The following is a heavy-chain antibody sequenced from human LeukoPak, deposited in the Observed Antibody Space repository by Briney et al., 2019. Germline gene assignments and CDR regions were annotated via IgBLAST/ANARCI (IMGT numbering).Heavy chain of an antibody. J-gene: IGHJ6*02. Sequence: ASVKVSCKASGYTFTSYAMNWVRQAPGQGLEWMGWINTNTGNPTYAQGFTGRFVFSLDTSASTAYLQISSLKAEDTAVYYCARLYCSSTSCYGLYYYGMDVWGQGTTVTVSS. CDR2: INTNTGNP. CDR3: ARLYCSSTSCYGLYYYGMDV. D-gene: IGHD2-2*01. V-gene: IGHV7-4-1*02. CDR1: GYTFTSYA.